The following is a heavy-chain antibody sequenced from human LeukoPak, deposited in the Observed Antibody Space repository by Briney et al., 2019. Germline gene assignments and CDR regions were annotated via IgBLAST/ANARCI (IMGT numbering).Heavy chain of an antibody. V-gene: IGHV5-51*01. Sequence: GESLKISCKGSGYSFTSYWIGWVRQMPGKGLEWMGIIYPGDSDTRYSPSFQGQVTISADKSISTAYLQWSSLEASDTAMYYCARPRYSSSSGYYFDYWGQGTLVTVSS. CDR1: GYSFTSYW. CDR3: ARPRYSSSSGYYFDY. J-gene: IGHJ4*02. D-gene: IGHD6-6*01. CDR2: IYPGDSDT.